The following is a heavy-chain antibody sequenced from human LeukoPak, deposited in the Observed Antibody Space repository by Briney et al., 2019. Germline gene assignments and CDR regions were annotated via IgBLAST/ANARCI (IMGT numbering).Heavy chain of an antibody. D-gene: IGHD2-21*02. CDR2: IIPIFGIA. CDR3: AREAPDCGGDCYSGHFQH. V-gene: IGHV1-69*04. J-gene: IGHJ1*01. CDR1: GGTFSSYA. Sequence: SVKVSCKAAGGTFSSYAISWVRQAPGQGLEWMGRIIPIFGIANYAQKFQGRVTITADKSTSTAYMELSSLRSEDTAVYYCAREAPDCGGDCYSGHFQHWGQGTLVTVSS.